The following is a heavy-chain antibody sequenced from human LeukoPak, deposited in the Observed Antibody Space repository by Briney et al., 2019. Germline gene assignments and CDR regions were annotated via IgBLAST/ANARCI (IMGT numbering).Heavy chain of an antibody. Sequence: GASVKVSCKASGYTFTSYDINWVRQATGQGLEWMGWMNPNSGNTGYAQKFQGRVTMTRNTSISTAYMELSSLRSEDTAVYYCARGVGLRYFDWLRPQKYYYYYMDVWGKGTTVTISS. J-gene: IGHJ6*03. V-gene: IGHV1-8*01. CDR1: GYTFTSYD. CDR3: ARGVGLRYFDWLRPQKYYYYYMDV. CDR2: MNPNSGNT. D-gene: IGHD3-9*01.